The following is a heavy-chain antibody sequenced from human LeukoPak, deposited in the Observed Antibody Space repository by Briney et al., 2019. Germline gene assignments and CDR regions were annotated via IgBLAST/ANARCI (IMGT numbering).Heavy chain of an antibody. CDR3: ARGGPAAKDY. J-gene: IGHJ4*02. D-gene: IGHD2-2*01. CDR2: VSPNSGNT. V-gene: IGHV1-8*02. CDR1: GYTFTGYY. Sequence: GASVKVSCKASGYTFTGYYMHWVRQAPGQGLEWMGWVSPNSGNTGYAQKFQGRVTMTRNTSISTAYMELSSLRSEDTAVYYCARGGPAAKDYWGQGTLVTVSS.